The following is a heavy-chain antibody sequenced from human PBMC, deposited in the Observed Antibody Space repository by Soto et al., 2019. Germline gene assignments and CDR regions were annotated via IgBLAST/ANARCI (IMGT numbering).Heavy chain of an antibody. Sequence: SATLSLTCRVSGGSIRSSSYYWGWIRQPPGTGLEWIGTTYYSVSTYYSPSLKSRITMSVGTYKKQVSLNLGSVTAAHTAVYYCTRRRSGVRGVTRMDVCVTGTTVT. CDR2: TYYSVST. J-gene: IGHJ6*01. CDR3: TRRRSGVRGVTRMDV. D-gene: IGHD3-10*01. V-gene: IGHV4-39*01. CDR1: GGSIRSSSYY.